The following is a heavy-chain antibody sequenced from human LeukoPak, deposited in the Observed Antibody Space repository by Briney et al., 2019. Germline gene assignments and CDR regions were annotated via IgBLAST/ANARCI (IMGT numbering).Heavy chain of an antibody. Sequence: PGGSLRLSCAASGFTFSSYAMSWVRQAPGKGLEWVSVISADGGDTNLADSVKGRFTISRDNSNSTLHLQMKSLRAEDTAVYYCARDSVVAATAYWGQGTLVTVSS. V-gene: IGHV3-23*01. CDR1: GFTFSSYA. CDR3: ARDSVVAATAY. CDR2: ISADGGDT. D-gene: IGHD2-15*01. J-gene: IGHJ4*02.